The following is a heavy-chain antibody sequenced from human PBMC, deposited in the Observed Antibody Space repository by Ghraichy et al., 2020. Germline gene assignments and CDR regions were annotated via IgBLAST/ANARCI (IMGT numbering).Heavy chain of an antibody. CDR1: GGSFSGYY. CDR2: INHSGST. V-gene: IGHV4-34*01. J-gene: IGHJ4*02. D-gene: IGHD3-22*01. CDR3: WRGWDPPRQVTRRRDYYDSSGRYYFDY. Sequence: SETLSLTCAVYGGSFSGYYWSWIRQPPGKGLEWIGEINHSGSTNYNPSLKSRVTISVDTSENQFSLKLSSVTAADTAVYYCWRGWDPPRQVTRRRDYYDSSGRYYFDYWGQGTLVTVSS.